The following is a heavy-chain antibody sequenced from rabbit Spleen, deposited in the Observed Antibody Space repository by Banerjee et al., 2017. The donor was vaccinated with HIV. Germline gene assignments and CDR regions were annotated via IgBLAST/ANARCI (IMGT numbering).Heavy chain of an antibody. J-gene: IGHJ4*01. CDR3: ARDLVAVIGWNFNL. Sequence: QSLEESGGDLVKPGASLTLTCTASGVSFSSNYDMYWVRQAPGKGLEWIGCIVAGSGSTYYASWAKGRFTMSRTSSTTVTLQMTSLTAADTATYFCARDLVAVIGWNFNLWGQGTLVTVS. CDR1: GVSFSSNYD. CDR2: IVAGSGST. V-gene: IGHV1S40*01. D-gene: IGHD1-1*01.